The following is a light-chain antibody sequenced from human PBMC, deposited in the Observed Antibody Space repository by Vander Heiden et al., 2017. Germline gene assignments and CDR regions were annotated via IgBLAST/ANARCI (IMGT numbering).Light chain of an antibody. CDR2: DAS. V-gene: IGKV1-5*01. CDR3: QQDNSYWT. CDR1: QSISSW. Sequence: DIQMTQSPSTLTASVGDRVTITCRASQSISSWLDWYQQKPGKAPKLLIYDASRWESGVPSRFSGSVSGTEFTLTSSSLQPDDFATYYCQQDNSYWTFGQGTKVEIK. J-gene: IGKJ1*01.